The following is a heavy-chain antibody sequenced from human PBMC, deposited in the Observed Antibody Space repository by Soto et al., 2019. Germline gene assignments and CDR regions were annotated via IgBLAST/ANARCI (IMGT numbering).Heavy chain of an antibody. CDR1: GGTSRSLS. Sequence: QVQLVQSGAAVKKPGSSVKVSCKASGGTSRSLSITWVRQAPGQVLEWMGGITPLFGIPKYPKKFQGSITITVNKYTGTAYLELSSLRSEATAVYYCARDTHFGGGWFDPWGRGTLVTVSS. J-gene: IGHJ5*02. CDR2: ITPLFGIP. CDR3: ARDTHFGGGWFDP. D-gene: IGHD3-3*02. V-gene: IGHV1-69*17.